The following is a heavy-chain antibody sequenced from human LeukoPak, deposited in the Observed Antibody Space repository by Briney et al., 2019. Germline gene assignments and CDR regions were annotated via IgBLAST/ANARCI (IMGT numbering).Heavy chain of an antibody. CDR1: GGXISSYY. Sequence: PSETLSLTCTVSGGXISSYYWSWIRQPPGKGLEWIGYIYYSGSTNYNPSLKSRVTISVDTSKNQFSLKLSSVTAADTAVYYCARDRAYGSGSYWGWFDPWGQGTLVTVSS. D-gene: IGHD3-10*01. CDR2: IYYSGST. CDR3: ARDRAYGSGSYWGWFDP. J-gene: IGHJ5*02. V-gene: IGHV4-59*01.